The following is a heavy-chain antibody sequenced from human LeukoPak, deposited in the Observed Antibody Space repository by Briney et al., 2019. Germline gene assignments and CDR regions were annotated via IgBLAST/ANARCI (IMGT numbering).Heavy chain of an antibody. V-gene: IGHV3-53*01. J-gene: IGHJ4*02. CDR3: AREGASSSFGY. D-gene: IGHD6-13*01. Sequence: PGGSLRLSCVVSGFTVSSNYMSWVCQAPGKGLEWVSVLYSGGNTYHADSVKGRFTISRDNSKNTLYLQMNSLRAEDTAVYYCAREGASSSFGYWGQGTLVTVSS. CDR2: LYSGGNT. CDR1: GFTVSSNY.